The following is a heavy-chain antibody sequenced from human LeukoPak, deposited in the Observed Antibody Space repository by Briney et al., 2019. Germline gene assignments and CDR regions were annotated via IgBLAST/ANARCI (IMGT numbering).Heavy chain of an antibody. V-gene: IGHV3-23*01. D-gene: IGHD3-16*02. CDR1: GFTFSSYA. CDR3: AKGPTMITFGGVIAPFDY. CDR2: ISGSGGST. J-gene: IGHJ4*02. Sequence: GGSLRLSCAASGFTFSSYAMSWVRQAPGKGLEWVSAISGSGGSTYYADSVKGRFTISRDNSKNTLYLQMNSLRAEDTAVYYCAKGPTMITFGGVIAPFDYWGQGTLVTVSS.